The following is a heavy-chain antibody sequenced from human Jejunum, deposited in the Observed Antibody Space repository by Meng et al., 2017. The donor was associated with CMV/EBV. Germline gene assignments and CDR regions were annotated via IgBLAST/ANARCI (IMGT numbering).Heavy chain of an antibody. Sequence: GGSGFTFSTYPMHWVRQAPGKGLEWVAYISYNGGRTYGADSVKGRFTISRDNSKNTVYLQMNSLRADDTAVYYCAREGTSSFSLDSWGQGTLVTVYS. CDR2: ISYNGGRT. CDR1: GFTFSTYP. D-gene: IGHD3-10*01. V-gene: IGHV3-30*14. J-gene: IGHJ4*02. CDR3: AREGTSSFSLDS.